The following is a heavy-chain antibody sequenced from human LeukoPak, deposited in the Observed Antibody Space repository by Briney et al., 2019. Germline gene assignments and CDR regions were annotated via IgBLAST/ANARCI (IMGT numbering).Heavy chain of an antibody. J-gene: IGHJ5*02. CDR3: ARGRGRDGYNLWFDP. D-gene: IGHD5-24*01. CDR2: IIPIFGTA. V-gene: IGHV1-69*06. CDR1: GGTFIIYA. Sequence: SVKVSCKASGGTFIIYAISWVRQAPGQGLEWMGGIIPIFGTANYTQKFQGRVTITADKSTSTAYMELSSLRSEDTAVYYCARGRGRDGYNLWFDPWGQGTLVTVSS.